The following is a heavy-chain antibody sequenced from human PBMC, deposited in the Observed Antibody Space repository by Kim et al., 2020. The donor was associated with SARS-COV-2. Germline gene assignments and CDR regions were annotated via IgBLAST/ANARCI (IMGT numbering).Heavy chain of an antibody. CDR3: ARVGYGGYYFDY. V-gene: IGHV6-1*01. D-gene: IGHD5-12*01. J-gene: IGHJ4*02. Sequence: DYAVSVKSRITSNPDTSKNQFSLQLNSVTPEDTAVYYCARVGYGGYYFDYWGQGTLVTVSS.